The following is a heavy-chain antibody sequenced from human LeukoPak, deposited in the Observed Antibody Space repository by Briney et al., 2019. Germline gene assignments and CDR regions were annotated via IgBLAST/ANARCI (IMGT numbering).Heavy chain of an antibody. Sequence: ASVKVSCKASGYTFTSYAMHWVRQAPGQRLEWMGWINAGNGNTKYSQKFQGRVTITRDTSASTAYMELSSLRSEDTAVYYCARVTPIAAAGTRMDVWGQGTTVTVSS. J-gene: IGHJ6*02. CDR3: ARVTPIAAAGTRMDV. D-gene: IGHD6-13*01. CDR2: INAGNGNT. CDR1: GYTFTSYA. V-gene: IGHV1-3*01.